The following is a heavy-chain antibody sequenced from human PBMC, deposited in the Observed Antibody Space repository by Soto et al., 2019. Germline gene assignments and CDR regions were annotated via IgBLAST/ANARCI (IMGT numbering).Heavy chain of an antibody. Sequence: SGPTLVNPTQTLTLTCTFSGFSLSTSGVGVGWIRQPPGKALEWLALIYWNDDKRYSPSLKSRLTITKDTSKNQVVLTMTNMDPVDTATYYCAHRMLYYDFWSGYHDAFDIWGQGTMVTVSS. V-gene: IGHV2-5*01. CDR2: IYWNDDK. CDR3: AHRMLYYDFWSGYHDAFDI. J-gene: IGHJ3*02. D-gene: IGHD3-3*01. CDR1: GFSLSTSGVG.